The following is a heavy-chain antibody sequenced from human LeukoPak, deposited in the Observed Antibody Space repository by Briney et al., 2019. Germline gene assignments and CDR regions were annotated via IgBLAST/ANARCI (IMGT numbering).Heavy chain of an antibody. CDR1: GFTFSSYW. CDR3: ARAYDSGSYRD. V-gene: IGHV3-7*01. Sequence: GGSLRLSCAASGFTFSSYWMSGVRQAPGKGLEWVANINQDGGEKYYVDSVKGRFTISRDNAKNSLYLQMNSLRAEDTAVYYCARAYDSGSYRDWGQGTLVTVSS. J-gene: IGHJ4*02. D-gene: IGHD1-26*01. CDR2: INQDGGEK.